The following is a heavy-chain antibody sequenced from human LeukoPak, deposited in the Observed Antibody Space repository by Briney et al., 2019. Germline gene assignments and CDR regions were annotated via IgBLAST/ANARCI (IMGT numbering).Heavy chain of an antibody. V-gene: IGHV1-2*02. Sequence: PGASVKVSCKASGYTFTGYYMHWVRQAPGQGLEWMGRINPNSGGTNYAQKFQGRVTMTRDTSISTAYMELSRLRSDDTAVYYCASHGDDYGDYRDAFDIWGQGTMVTVSS. CDR3: ASHGDDYGDYRDAFDI. J-gene: IGHJ3*02. D-gene: IGHD4-17*01. CDR1: GYTFTGYY. CDR2: INPNSGGT.